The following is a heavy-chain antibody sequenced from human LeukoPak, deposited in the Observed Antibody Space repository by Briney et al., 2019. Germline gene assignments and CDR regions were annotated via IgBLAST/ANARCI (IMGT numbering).Heavy chain of an antibody. CDR1: GGSISSSSYY. J-gene: IGHJ5*02. Sequence: PSETLSLTCTVSGGSISSSSYYWGWIRQPPGKGLEWIGTIYYSGSTYYNASLKSRVTISVDTSKNQFSLKVSSVTAADTAVYYCARHGAYCTGGSCTRFDHWGQGTLVTVSS. CDR3: ARHGAYCTGGSCTRFDH. D-gene: IGHD2-15*01. V-gene: IGHV4-39*01. CDR2: IYYSGST.